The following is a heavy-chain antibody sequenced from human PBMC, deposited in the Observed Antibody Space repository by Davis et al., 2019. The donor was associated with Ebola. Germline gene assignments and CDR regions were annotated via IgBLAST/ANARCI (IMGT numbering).Heavy chain of an antibody. D-gene: IGHD6-19*01. Sequence: GGSLRLSCAASGFIFSSYVMSWVRQAPGKGLEWVSTLGLGADTYYADSVKGRFTISRDNSRNALYLQMNSLRVDDTAVYYCARDPDTSGYYSWFDPWGQGTLVTVSS. CDR2: LGLGADT. CDR3: ARDPDTSGYYSWFDP. J-gene: IGHJ5*02. V-gene: IGHV3-23*01. CDR1: GFIFSSYV.